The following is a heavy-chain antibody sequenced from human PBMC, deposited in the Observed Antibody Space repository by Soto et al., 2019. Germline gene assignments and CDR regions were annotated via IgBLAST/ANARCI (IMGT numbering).Heavy chain of an antibody. CDR1: GGTFSSYA. J-gene: IGHJ6*02. CDR3: ASVETQRYYYGMDV. D-gene: IGHD2-15*01. Sequence: SVKVSCKASGGTFSSYAISWVRQAPGQGLEWMGGITPIFRTADYAQKFQGRVTITADESTSTAYMELSSLRSEDTAVYYCASVETQRYYYGMDVWGQGTTVTVSS. CDR2: ITPIFRTA. V-gene: IGHV1-69*13.